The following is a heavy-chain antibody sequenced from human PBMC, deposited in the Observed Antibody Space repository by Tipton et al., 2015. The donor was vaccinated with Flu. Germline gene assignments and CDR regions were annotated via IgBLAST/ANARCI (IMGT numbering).Heavy chain of an antibody. CDR1: GGSFSGYY. D-gene: IGHD2-8*01. CDR3: ASRPGYCTNGVCLNWFDP. V-gene: IGHV4-34*01. J-gene: IGHJ5*02. Sequence: LRLSCAVYGGSFSGYYWSWIRQPPGKGLEWIGEINHSGSTNYNPSLKSRVTISVDTSKNQFSLKLSSVTAADTAVYYCASRPGYCTNGVCLNWFDPWGQGTLVTVSS. CDR2: INHSGST.